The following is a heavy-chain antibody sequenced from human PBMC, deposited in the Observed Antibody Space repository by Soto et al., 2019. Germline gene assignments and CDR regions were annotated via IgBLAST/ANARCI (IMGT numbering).Heavy chain of an antibody. CDR2: INPKSGGA. Sequence: QVQLVQSGAELKKPGASVKVSCKASGYTFAAYYIHWVRQVPGQGLEWMGWINPKSGGANFAQKFQGWVTLTTDTSLNTAYMELRGLRSDDTALYYCGRDEREVYGSREVWDFGSWGQGTLVSVSA. CDR1: GYTFAAYY. D-gene: IGHD2-8*01. CDR3: GRDEREVYGSREVWDFGS. V-gene: IGHV1-2*04. J-gene: IGHJ4*02.